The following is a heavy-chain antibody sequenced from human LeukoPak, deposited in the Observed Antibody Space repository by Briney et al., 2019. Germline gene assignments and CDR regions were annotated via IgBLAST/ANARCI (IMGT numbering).Heavy chain of an antibody. CDR2: IYYSGSN. CDR1: GVSISSGGYY. CDR3: SRQKYSSTDNWFDP. J-gene: IGHJ5*02. Sequence: SQTLSLTCAVSGVSISSGGYYWSWLRQHPGKGLEWIGYIYYSGSNYYNPSLKSRVTISVDTSKNQFSLKMSSVTAADTAVYFCSRQKYSSTDNWFDPWGQGTLVSVSS. V-gene: IGHV4-31*11. D-gene: IGHD6-13*01.